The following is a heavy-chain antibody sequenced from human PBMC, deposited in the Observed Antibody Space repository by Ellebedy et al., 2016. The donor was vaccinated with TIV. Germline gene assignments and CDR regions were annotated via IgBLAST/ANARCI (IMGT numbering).Heavy chain of an antibody. V-gene: IGHV4-59*01. Sequence: MPSETLSLTCTVSGGSISSYYWSWIRQPPGKGLEWIGYIYYSGSTNYNPSLKSRVTISVDTSKNQFSLKLSSVTAADTDVYYCARDKGRGYYDFWSGYPSYYYYYGMDVWGQGTTVTVSS. D-gene: IGHD3-3*01. CDR3: ARDKGRGYYDFWSGYPSYYYYYGMDV. CDR1: GGSISSYY. CDR2: IYYSGST. J-gene: IGHJ6*02.